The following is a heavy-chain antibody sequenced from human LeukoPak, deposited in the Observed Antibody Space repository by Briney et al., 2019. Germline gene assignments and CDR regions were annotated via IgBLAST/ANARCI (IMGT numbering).Heavy chain of an antibody. CDR3: ARDRRAAAALFDY. J-gene: IGHJ4*02. Sequence: TGGSLRLSCAASGFTFDDYAMHWVRQAPGKGLEWVSGINWNGGSTGYADSVKGRFTISRDNAKNSLYLQMNSLRVEDTALYYCARDRRAAAALFDYWGQGTLVTVSS. CDR1: GFTFDDYA. V-gene: IGHV3-20*04. CDR2: INWNGGST. D-gene: IGHD6-13*01.